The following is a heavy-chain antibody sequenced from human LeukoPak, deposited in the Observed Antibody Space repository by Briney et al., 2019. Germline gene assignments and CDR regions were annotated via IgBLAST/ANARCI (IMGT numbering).Heavy chain of an antibody. D-gene: IGHD6-6*01. CDR3: ARTSIAAREADY. V-gene: IGHV3-64*01. J-gene: IGHJ4*02. CDR1: GFTFSRYS. CDR2: ISNNGGST. Sequence: GGSLRLSCAASGFTFSRYSMHWVRQAPGKGLEYVSAISNNGGSTHYAKSVKGRFTISRDNSKHTLYLQMGSLRAEDMAVYYCARTSIAAREADYWGQGTLVTVSS.